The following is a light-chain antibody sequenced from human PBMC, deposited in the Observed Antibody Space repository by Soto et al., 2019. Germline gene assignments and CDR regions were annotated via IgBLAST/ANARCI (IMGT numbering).Light chain of an antibody. CDR1: QDISHY. Sequence: DIQMPQSPSSLSASVGVNLRITCQASQDISHYLNWYQHKPGKAPKLLIYDASNLETGVPSRFSGSGSGTDFTFTISSLQPEDIATYYCQQYDNVPITFGQGTRLEIK. V-gene: IGKV1-33*01. CDR2: DAS. J-gene: IGKJ5*01. CDR3: QQYDNVPIT.